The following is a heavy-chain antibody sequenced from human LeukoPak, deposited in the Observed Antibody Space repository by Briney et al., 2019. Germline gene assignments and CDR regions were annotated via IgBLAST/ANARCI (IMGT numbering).Heavy chain of an antibody. CDR2: ISAYNGNT. Sequence: ASVTVSCKASGYTFTSYGISWVRQAPGQGLEWMGWISAYNGNTNYAQKLQGRVTMTTDTSTSTAYMELRSLRSDDTAVYYCARDRSQYCSGGSCYSGSVGWFDPWGQGALVTVSS. J-gene: IGHJ5*02. CDR1: GYTFTSYG. D-gene: IGHD2-15*01. V-gene: IGHV1-18*04. CDR3: ARDRSQYCSGGSCYSGSVGWFDP.